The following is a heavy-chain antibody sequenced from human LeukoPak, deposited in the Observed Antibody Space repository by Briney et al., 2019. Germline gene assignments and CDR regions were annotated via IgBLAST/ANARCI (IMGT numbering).Heavy chain of an antibody. Sequence: GGSLRLSCAASGFTFSSYSMNWVRQAPGKGLEWVSSISSSSSYIYYADSVKGRFTTSRDNAKNSLYLQMNSLRAEDTAVYYCARDHDYYDSSGNFDYWGQGTLVTVSS. J-gene: IGHJ4*02. CDR2: ISSSSSYI. V-gene: IGHV3-21*01. D-gene: IGHD3-22*01. CDR3: ARDHDYYDSSGNFDY. CDR1: GFTFSSYS.